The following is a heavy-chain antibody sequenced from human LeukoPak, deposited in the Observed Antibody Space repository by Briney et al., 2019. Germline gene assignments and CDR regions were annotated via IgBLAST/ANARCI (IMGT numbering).Heavy chain of an antibody. CDR3: ARQSRAVYCSSTSCRGWGFFDY. D-gene: IGHD2-2*01. CDR1: GGSISTSNYY. V-gene: IGHV4-39*01. J-gene: IGHJ4*02. Sequence: SETLSLTCTVSGGSISTSNYYWGWIRQPPGKGLEWIGNIFYSGSTYYSPSLRSRVTISVDTSKNQFSLKLSSVTAADTAVYYCARQSRAVYCSSTSCRGWGFFDYWGQGTLVTVSS. CDR2: IFYSGST.